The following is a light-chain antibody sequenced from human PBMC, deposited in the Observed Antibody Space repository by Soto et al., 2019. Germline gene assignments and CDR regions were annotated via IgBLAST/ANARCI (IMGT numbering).Light chain of an antibody. J-gene: IGKJ4*01. CDR3: QQRRNWPPLT. CDR1: QSVSSY. CDR2: DAS. Sequence: EIVLTQSPATLSLSPGERATLSCRTSQSVSSYLAWYQQKPGQAPRLLIYDASNRATGIPARFSGSGSGTDFTLTISSLEPADFAVYYCQQRRNWPPLTFGGGTKVEIK. V-gene: IGKV3-11*01.